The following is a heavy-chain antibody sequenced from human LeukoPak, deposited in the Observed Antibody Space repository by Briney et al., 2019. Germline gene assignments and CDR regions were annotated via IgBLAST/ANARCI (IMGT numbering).Heavy chain of an antibody. CDR1: GFTFSSYG. CDR3: AREDGDFPYYYYGMDV. J-gene: IGHJ6*02. Sequence: GGSLRLSCAASGFTFSSYGMHWVRQAPGKGLEWVAVIWYDGSNKYYADSVKGRFTISRDNSKNTLYLQMNSLRAEDTAVYCCAREDGDFPYYYYGMDVWGQGTTVTVSS. D-gene: IGHD4-17*01. V-gene: IGHV3-33*01. CDR2: IWYDGSNK.